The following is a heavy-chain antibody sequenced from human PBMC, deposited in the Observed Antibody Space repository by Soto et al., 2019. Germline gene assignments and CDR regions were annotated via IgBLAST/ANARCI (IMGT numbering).Heavy chain of an antibody. CDR2: IYHSGST. CDR3: ARHDFGLDSSSSPTILYFFDY. J-gene: IGHJ4*02. CDR1: GGSISSSNW. Sequence: SETLSLTCAVSGGSISSSNWWSWVRQPPGKGLEWIGEIYHSGSTNYNPSLKSRVTISVDKSKNQFSLKLSSVTAADTAVYYCARHDFGLDSSSSPTILYFFDYWGQGTLVTVSS. V-gene: IGHV4-4*02. D-gene: IGHD6-13*01.